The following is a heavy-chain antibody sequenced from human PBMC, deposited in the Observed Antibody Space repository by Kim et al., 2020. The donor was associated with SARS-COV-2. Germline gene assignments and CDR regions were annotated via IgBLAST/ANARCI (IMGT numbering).Heavy chain of an antibody. J-gene: IGHJ3*02. Sequence: YAQKFQGRVTMTRDTSISTAYMELSRLRSDDTAVYYCARVDFRSLDAFDIWGQGTMVTVSS. CDR3: ARVDFRSLDAFDI. V-gene: IGHV1-2*02. D-gene: IGHD3-3*01.